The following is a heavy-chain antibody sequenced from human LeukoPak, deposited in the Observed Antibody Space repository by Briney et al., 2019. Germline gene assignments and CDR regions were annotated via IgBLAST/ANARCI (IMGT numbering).Heavy chain of an antibody. V-gene: IGHV4-59*13. J-gene: IGHJ5*02. CDR2: ISYTGST. CDR3: ARDDYRGVTNFDP. D-gene: IGHD3-10*01. Sequence: SWSRRTPENGMKKIGYISYTGSTNYNPALKSRVTISVDTSKNQFSLQLTSVTAADTAVYYCARDDYRGVTNFDPWGQGTLVTVSS.